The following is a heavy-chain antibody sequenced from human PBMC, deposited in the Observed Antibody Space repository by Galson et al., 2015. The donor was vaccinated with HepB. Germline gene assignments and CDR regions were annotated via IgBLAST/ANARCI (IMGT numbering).Heavy chain of an antibody. CDR2: LSYDGTKE. Sequence: SLRLSCAASGFIFSNYAIHWVRQAPGKGPEWVAVLSYDGTKEYYADSVKGRFTISRDTSKNTLFLQMNRLSAADTAVYYCARAGGDCINGLCSRFDFWGQGTLVTVSS. D-gene: IGHD3-10*02. CDR1: GFIFSNYA. V-gene: IGHV3-30-3*01. J-gene: IGHJ4*02. CDR3: ARAGGDCINGLCSRFDF.